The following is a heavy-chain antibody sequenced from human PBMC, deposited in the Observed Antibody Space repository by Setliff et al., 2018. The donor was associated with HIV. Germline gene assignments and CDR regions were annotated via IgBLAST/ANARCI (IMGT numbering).Heavy chain of an antibody. V-gene: IGHV3-23*01. J-gene: IGHJ4*02. CDR3: TKGVQRLRPYYFDS. D-gene: IGHD4-17*01. CDR1: GFTLSDHY. CDR2: IRDSGVSV. Sequence: GGSLRLSCAVSGFTLSDHYMDWVRQAPGKGLEWVSGIRDSGVSVYYADSVMGRFTISRDNSKNTLYLQMNSLRVEDTAIYYCTKGVQRLRPYYFDSWGQGTLVTVSS.